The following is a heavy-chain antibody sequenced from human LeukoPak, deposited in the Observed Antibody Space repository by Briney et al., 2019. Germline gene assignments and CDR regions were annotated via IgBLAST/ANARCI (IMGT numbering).Heavy chain of an antibody. CDR1: GFTFSSYA. V-gene: IGHV3-23*01. J-gene: IGHJ4*02. D-gene: IGHD3-9*01. CDR3: ASHYDILTGYIDC. Sequence: GGSLRLSCAASGFTFSSYAMSWVRQAPGKGLERVSAISGSGGSTYYADSVKGRFTISRDNSKNTLYLQMNSLRAEDTAVYYCASHYDILTGYIDCWGQGTLVTVSS. CDR2: ISGSGGST.